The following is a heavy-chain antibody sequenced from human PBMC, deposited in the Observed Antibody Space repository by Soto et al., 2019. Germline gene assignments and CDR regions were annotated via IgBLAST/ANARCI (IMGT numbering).Heavy chain of an antibody. CDR2: IIPIFGTA. D-gene: IGHD4-4*01. CDR3: ARSNYVGDKHNYYYYYGMDV. V-gene: IGHV1-69*13. J-gene: IGHJ6*02. Sequence: SVKVSCKASGGTFSSYAISWVRQAPGQGLEWMGGIIPIFGTANYAQKFQGRVTITADESTSTAYMELSSLRSEDTAVYYCARSNYVGDKHNYYYYYGMDVWGQGTTVTVSS. CDR1: GGTFSSYA.